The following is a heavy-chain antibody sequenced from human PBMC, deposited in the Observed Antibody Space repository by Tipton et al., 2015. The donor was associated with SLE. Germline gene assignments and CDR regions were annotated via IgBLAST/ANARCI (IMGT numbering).Heavy chain of an antibody. Sequence: TLSLTCAVYGGSFSGYYWSWIRQPPGKGLEWIGEINHSGSTNYSPSLKSRVTISVDTSKNQFSLKLSSVTAADTAVYYCARSSGWHDAFDIWGQGTMVTVSS. V-gene: IGHV4-34*01. CDR3: ARSSGWHDAFDI. CDR1: GGSFSGYY. CDR2: INHSGST. D-gene: IGHD6-19*01. J-gene: IGHJ3*02.